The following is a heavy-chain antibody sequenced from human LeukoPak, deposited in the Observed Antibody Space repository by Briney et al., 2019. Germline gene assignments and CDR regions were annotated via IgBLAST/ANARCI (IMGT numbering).Heavy chain of an antibody. J-gene: IGHJ4*02. V-gene: IGHV3-74*01. CDR1: RFTFSSYW. CDR2: INSGGSDS. D-gene: IGHD1-7*01. CDR3: ARDDDWNYEDY. Sequence: GGSLRLSCAASRFTFSSYWIHWVRQAPGKGLVWVSRINSGGSDSIYADSVKGRFTISRDNAKNSLYLQMNSLRAEDTAVYYCARDDDWNYEDYWGQGTLVTVSS.